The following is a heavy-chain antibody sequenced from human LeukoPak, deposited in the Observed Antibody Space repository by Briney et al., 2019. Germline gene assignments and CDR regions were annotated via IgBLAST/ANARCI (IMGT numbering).Heavy chain of an antibody. D-gene: IGHD4-23*01. V-gene: IGHV4-59*01. CDR2: IYYSGST. J-gene: IGHJ2*01. Sequence: PSETLSLTCTASGVSISGYYYNWIRQPPGKGLEWIGYIYYSGSTNYNPSLKSRVTISLDTSKNQFSLKLSSVTTADTAVYYCARSVVTLYWYFDIWGRGTLVTVSS. CDR3: ARSVVTLYWYFDI. CDR1: GVSISGYY.